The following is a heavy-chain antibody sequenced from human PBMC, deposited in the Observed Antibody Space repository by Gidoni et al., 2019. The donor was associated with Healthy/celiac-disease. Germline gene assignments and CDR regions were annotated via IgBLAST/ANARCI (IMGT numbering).Heavy chain of an antibody. D-gene: IGHD1-1*01. Sequence: QVQLQQWGAGLLKPSATLSLTCAVYGGSFSGYYWSWIRQPPGKGLEWIGEINHSGSTNYNPSLKSRVTISVDTSKNQFSLKLSSVTAADTAVYYCARGLEVLGGTPDYWGQGTLVTVSS. CDR2: INHSGST. V-gene: IGHV4-34*01. J-gene: IGHJ4*02. CDR1: GGSFSGYY. CDR3: ARGLEVLGGTPDY.